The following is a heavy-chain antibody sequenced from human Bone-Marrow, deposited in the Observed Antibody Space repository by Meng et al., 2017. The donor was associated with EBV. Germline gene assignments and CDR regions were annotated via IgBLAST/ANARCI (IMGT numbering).Heavy chain of an antibody. V-gene: IGHV4-39*01. CDR3: ARPFPSWQSPRLDPFGA. CDR1: GASISSFYY. Sequence: HRREPGQGQVKPSGTLSLTCTVSGASISSFYYWGWIRQPPGRGLEWIGSVHYTGSTYYSPSLKSRVTVSVDTSKNQFSLRLTSVTAADTAVYYCARPFPSWQSPRLDPFGAWGQGTLVTVAS. D-gene: IGHD6-19*01. J-gene: IGHJ5*02. CDR2: VHYTGST.